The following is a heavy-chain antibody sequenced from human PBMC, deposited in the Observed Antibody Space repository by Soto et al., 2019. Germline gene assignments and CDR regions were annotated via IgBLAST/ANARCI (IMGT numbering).Heavy chain of an antibody. CDR2: INPNSGGT. V-gene: IGHV1-2*02. J-gene: IGHJ4*02. CDR1: GYTFTGYY. Sequence: VASVKVSCKASGYTFTGYYRHWVRQAPGQGLEWMGWINPNSGGTNYAQKFQGRVTMTRDTSISTAYMELRSLRSDDTAVYYCAREAYYYDSSGYSYYFDYWGQGTLVTVSS. CDR3: AREAYYYDSSGYSYYFDY. D-gene: IGHD3-22*01.